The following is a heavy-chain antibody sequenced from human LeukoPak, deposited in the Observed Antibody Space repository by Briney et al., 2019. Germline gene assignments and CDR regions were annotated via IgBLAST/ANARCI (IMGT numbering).Heavy chain of an antibody. CDR1: GYTFTSYG. CDR3: ARGVGQQLVYNWFDP. Sequence: ASVKVSCKASGYTFTSYGISWVRQAPGQGLEWMGWISAYSGNTNYAQKLQGRVTMTTDTSTSTAYMELRSLRSDGTAVYYCARGVGQQLVYNWFDPWGQGTLVTVSS. V-gene: IGHV1-18*01. D-gene: IGHD6-13*01. J-gene: IGHJ5*02. CDR2: ISAYSGNT.